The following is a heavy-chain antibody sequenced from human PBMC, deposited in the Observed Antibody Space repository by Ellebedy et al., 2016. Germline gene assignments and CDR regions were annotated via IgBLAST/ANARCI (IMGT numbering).Heavy chain of an antibody. CDR3: ARGSVVDTAIGCAFDI. CDR2: IIPILGIA. J-gene: IGHJ3*02. V-gene: IGHV1-69*02. CDR1: GYTFTGYY. D-gene: IGHD5-18*01. Sequence: ASVKVSCKASGYTFTGYYMHWVRQAPGQGLEWMGRIIPILGIANYAQKFQGRVTITADKSTSTAYMELSSLRSEDTAVYYCARGSVVDTAIGCAFDIWGQGTMVTVSS.